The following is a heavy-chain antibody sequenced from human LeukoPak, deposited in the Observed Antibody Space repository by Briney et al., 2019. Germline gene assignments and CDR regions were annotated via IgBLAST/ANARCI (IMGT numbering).Heavy chain of an antibody. Sequence: PSETLSLTCTVSGGSISSGTYYWSWIRQPAGKGLEWIGRIYTSSGSTNYNPSLKSRVTISVDTSKNQFSLILSSVTAADTAVYYCAKGIVQDYYYYYMDVWGKGTTVTVSS. J-gene: IGHJ6*03. CDR1: GGSISSGTYY. D-gene: IGHD1-26*01. V-gene: IGHV4-61*02. CDR2: IYTSSGST. CDR3: AKGIVQDYYYYYMDV.